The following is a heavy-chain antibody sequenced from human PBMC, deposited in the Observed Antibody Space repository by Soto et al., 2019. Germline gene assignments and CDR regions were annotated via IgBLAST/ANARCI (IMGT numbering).Heavy chain of an antibody. CDR1: GFTFGDYA. D-gene: IGHD3-22*01. J-gene: IGHJ3*02. CDR3: TRDLAMIVVVVGRVSAFDI. Sequence: GGSLRLSCTASGFTFGDYAMSWFRQAPGKGLEWVGFIRSKAYGGTTEYAASVKGRFTISRDDSESIAYLQMNSLKTEDTAVYYCTRDLAMIVVVVGRVSAFDIWGQGTMVTVSS. CDR2: IRSKAYGGTT. V-gene: IGHV3-49*03.